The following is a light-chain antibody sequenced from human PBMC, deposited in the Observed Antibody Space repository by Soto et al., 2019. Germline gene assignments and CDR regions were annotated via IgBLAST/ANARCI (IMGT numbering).Light chain of an antibody. CDR2: GAS. CDR1: QSVNSN. J-gene: IGKJ1*01. Sequence: ETVMTQSPATLSVSPGERATLSCRASQSVNSNLAWYQQKVGQAPRLLIYGASSRATGIPARFSGSGSGTEFTLTISSLQSEDFAVYYCKQYENWPRTFGLGTKVEIK. V-gene: IGKV3D-15*01. CDR3: KQYENWPRT.